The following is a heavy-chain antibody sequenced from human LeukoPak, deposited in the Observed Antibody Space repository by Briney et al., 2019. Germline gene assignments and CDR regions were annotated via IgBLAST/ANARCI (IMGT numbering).Heavy chain of an antibody. CDR1: GFTFSKYW. CDR2: ITQDGSGE. Sequence: GGSLRLSCAASGFTFSKYWMKWVRQAPGKGLDWVATITQDGSGEYYVDSLKGRFTISRDNAKNSLYLQMNSLRAEDTAVYYCVREWGGGSNWSDHWGRGTLVTVSS. D-gene: IGHD3-16*01. V-gene: IGHV3-7*01. J-gene: IGHJ5*02. CDR3: VREWGGGSNWSDH.